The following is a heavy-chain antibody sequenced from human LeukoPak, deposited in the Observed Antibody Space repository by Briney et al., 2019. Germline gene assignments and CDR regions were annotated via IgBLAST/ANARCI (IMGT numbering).Heavy chain of an antibody. Sequence: SGGSLRLFCAASEFTFNIYWMSWVRQAPGKGLEWVANIKQDGSEKYYVDSVEGRFTISRDNAKNSLYLQMNSLRAEDTAMYYCARVRSLERSQYYFDYWGQGTLVTVSS. V-gene: IGHV3-7*01. CDR3: ARVRSLERSQYYFDY. CDR2: IKQDGSEK. CDR1: EFTFNIYW. J-gene: IGHJ4*02. D-gene: IGHD3-3*01.